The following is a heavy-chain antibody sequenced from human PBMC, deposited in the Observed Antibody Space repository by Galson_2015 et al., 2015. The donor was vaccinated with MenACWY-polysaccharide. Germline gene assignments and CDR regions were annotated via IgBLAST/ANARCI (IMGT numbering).Heavy chain of an antibody. CDR1: GFTFSSYW. V-gene: IGHV3-7*01. J-gene: IGHJ4*02. CDR3: ARFGYSYGIYY. Sequence: SLRLSCAASGFTFSSYWMSWVRQAPGKGLEWVANINPDGGEKYYVDSLKGRFTISRDNAKNSLYLQMNSLRAEDTAVYYCARFGYSYGIYYWGQGTLVTVSS. CDR2: INPDGGEK. D-gene: IGHD5-18*01.